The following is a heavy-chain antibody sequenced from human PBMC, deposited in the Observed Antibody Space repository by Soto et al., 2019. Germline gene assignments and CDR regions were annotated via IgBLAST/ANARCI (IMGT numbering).Heavy chain of an antibody. V-gene: IGHV3-23*01. D-gene: IGHD3-3*01. Sequence: GGSLRLSCAASGFTFSSYAMSWVRQAPGKGLEWVSAISGSGSSTYYADSVKGRFTISRDNSKNTLYLQMNSLRAGDTAVYYCAKDLAPTYSDFWSGFLFDYWGQGTLVTVSS. CDR3: AKDLAPTYSDFWSGFLFDY. CDR1: GFTFSSYA. CDR2: ISGSGSST. J-gene: IGHJ4*02.